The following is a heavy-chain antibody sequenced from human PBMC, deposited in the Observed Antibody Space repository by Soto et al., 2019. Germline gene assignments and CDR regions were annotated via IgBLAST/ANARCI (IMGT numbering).Heavy chain of an antibody. D-gene: IGHD3-3*01. J-gene: IGHJ6*02. CDR2: MNPNSGNT. Sequence: ASVKVSCKASGYTFTSYDINWVRQATGQGVEWMGWMNPNSGNTGYAQNFQGNVTMTMNTSITTSYLELSILRSEDTAVYYCSRCGYDFWRGGSYGMDVWGQGTTVTVSS. CDR3: SRCGYDFWRGGSYGMDV. V-gene: IGHV1-8*01. CDR1: GYTFTSYD.